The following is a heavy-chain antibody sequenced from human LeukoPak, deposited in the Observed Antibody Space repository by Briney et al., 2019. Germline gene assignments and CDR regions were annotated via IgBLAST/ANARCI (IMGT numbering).Heavy chain of an antibody. D-gene: IGHD2-15*01. V-gene: IGHV3-23*01. CDR2: ISGSGGST. Sequence: GGSLRLSCAASGFTFSSYAMSWVRQAPGKGLEWVSAISGSGGSTYYADSVKGRFTISSDNSKNTLDLQMNSLRAEDTAVYYCAKDRCGGSCYYFDYWGQGTLVTVSS. CDR3: AKDRCGGSCYYFDY. CDR1: GFTFSSYA. J-gene: IGHJ4*02.